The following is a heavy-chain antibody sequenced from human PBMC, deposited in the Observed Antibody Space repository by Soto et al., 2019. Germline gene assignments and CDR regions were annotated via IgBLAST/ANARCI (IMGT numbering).Heavy chain of an antibody. CDR3: ARGEDHFVWLGVVSNWFDP. CDR2: IYHSGST. D-gene: IGHD3-3*01. V-gene: IGHV4-30-2*05. Sequence: SETLSLTCAVSGGSISSGGYSWSWIRQPPGKGLEWIGYIYHSGSTYYNPSLKSRVTISVDTSKNQFSLKLSSVTAADTAVYYCARGEDHFVWLGVVSNWFDPWGQGTLVTVSS. CDR1: GGSISSGGYS. J-gene: IGHJ5*02.